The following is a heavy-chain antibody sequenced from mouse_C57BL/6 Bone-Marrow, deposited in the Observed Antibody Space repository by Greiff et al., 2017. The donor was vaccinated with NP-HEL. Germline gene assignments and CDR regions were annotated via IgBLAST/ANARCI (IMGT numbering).Heavy chain of an antibody. V-gene: IGHV7-3*01. CDR3: ARYIKGLSYFDY. J-gene: IGHJ2*01. D-gene: IGHD1-1*02. CDR2: IRNKANGYTT. CDR1: GFTFTDYY. Sequence: EVMLVESGGGLVQPGGSLSLSCAASGFTFTDYYMSWVRQPPGKALEWLGFIRNKANGYTTEYSASVKGRFTISRDNSQSILYLQMNALRAEDSATYYCARYIKGLSYFDYWGQGTTLTVSS.